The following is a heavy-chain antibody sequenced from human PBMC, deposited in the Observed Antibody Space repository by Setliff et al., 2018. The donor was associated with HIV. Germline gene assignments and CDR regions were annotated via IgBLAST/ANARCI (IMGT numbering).Heavy chain of an antibody. CDR1: QYTFTTYW. CDR3: ARLVVIGRDYFYHYYMDV. D-gene: IGHD3-9*01. J-gene: IGHJ6*03. Sequence: PGESLKISCKGSQYTFTTYWIGWVRQVPGKGLEWMGRIDPSDSYVNYSPSFKGHVTIFADESTVYLQLDSLKASDTAIYYCARLVVIGRDYFYHYYMDVWGKGTTVTVSS. CDR2: IDPSDSYV. V-gene: IGHV5-10-1*01.